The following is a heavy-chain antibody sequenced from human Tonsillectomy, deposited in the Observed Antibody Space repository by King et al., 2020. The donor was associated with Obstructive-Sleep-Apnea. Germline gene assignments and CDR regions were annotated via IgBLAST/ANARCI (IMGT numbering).Heavy chain of an antibody. CDR2: ISWNSGSI. V-gene: IGHV3-9*01. Sequence: VQLVESGGGLVQPGRSLRLSCAASGFTFDDYAMHWVRQAPGKGLEWVSGISWNSGSIGYADSVKGRFTISRDNAKNSLYLQMNSLRAEDTAVYYCARHRGVEDYGGYGDYFDYWGQGTLVTVSS. CDR1: GFTFDDYA. D-gene: IGHD5-12*01. J-gene: IGHJ4*02. CDR3: ARHRGVEDYGGYGDYFDY.